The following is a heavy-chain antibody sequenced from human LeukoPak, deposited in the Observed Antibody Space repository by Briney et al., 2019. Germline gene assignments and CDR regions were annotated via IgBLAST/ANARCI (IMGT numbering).Heavy chain of an antibody. J-gene: IGHJ4*02. D-gene: IGHD3-3*01. V-gene: IGHV3-21*04. CDR3: ARVPRPSPFGVGDY. Sequence: GGSLRLSCAASGFTFSSYSMNWVRQAPGKGLEWVSSISSSSSYIYYADSVKGRFTISRDNAKNSLYLQMNSLRAEDTAVYYCARVPRPSPFGVGDYWGQGTLVTVSS. CDR2: ISSSSSYI. CDR1: GFTFSSYS.